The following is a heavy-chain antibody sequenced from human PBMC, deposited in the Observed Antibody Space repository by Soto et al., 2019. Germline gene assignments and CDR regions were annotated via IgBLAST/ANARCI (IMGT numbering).Heavy chain of an antibody. CDR1: GGSISSSNW. D-gene: IGHD6-13*01. CDR2: IYHSGST. Sequence: SETLSLTCAVSGGSISSSNWWSWVRQPPGKGLEWIGEIYHSGSTNYNPSLKSRVTISVDKSKNQFSLKLSSVTAADTAVYYCARGIIAAAGTFDYWGQGTLVTVSS. CDR3: ARGIIAAAGTFDY. V-gene: IGHV4-4*02. J-gene: IGHJ4*02.